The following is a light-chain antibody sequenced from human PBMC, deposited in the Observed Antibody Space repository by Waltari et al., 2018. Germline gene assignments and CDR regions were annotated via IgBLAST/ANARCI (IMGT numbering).Light chain of an antibody. Sequence: SSDLTQDPSVSVALGQTVRITCQGYRLRRHYASWYQQRPGQAPILVLYGPGNRPSGIPDRFSGSTSGNTASLTITGAQAEDEADYYCHSRETFSTRLFGGGTRLTV. V-gene: IGLV3-19*01. CDR3: HSRETFSTRL. CDR1: RLRRHY. J-gene: IGLJ2*01. CDR2: GPG.